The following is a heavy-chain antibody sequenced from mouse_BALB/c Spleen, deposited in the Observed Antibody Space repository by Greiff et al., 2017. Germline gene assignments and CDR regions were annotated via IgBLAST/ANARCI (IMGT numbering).Heavy chain of an antibody. J-gene: IGHJ1*01. CDR2: ISYSGST. CDR3: ARGYGSWYFDV. CDR1: GYSITSDYA. V-gene: IGHV3-2*02. Sequence: EVMLVESGPGLVKPSQSLSLTCTVTGYSITSDYAWNWIRQFPGNKLEWMGYISYSGSTSYNPSLKSRISITRDTSKNQFFLQLNSVTTEDTATYYCARGYGSWYFDVWGAGTTVTVSS. D-gene: IGHD1-1*01.